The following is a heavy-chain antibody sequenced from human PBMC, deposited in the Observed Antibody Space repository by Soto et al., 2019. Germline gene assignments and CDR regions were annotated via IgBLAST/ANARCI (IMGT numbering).Heavy chain of an antibody. CDR3: ASFKGVSIAAPYYYMDV. CDR2: ISSSSSYI. Sequence: GGSLRLSCAASGFTFSSYSMNWVRQAPGKGLEWVSSISSSSSYIYYADSVKGRFTISRDNAKNSLYLQMNSLRAEDTAVYYCASFKGVSIAAPYYYMDVWGKGTTVTVSS. D-gene: IGHD6-6*01. CDR1: GFTFSSYS. V-gene: IGHV3-21*01. J-gene: IGHJ6*03.